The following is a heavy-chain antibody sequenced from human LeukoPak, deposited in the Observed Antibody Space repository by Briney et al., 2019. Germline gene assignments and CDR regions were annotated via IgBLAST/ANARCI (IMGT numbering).Heavy chain of an antibody. D-gene: IGHD3-10*01. CDR1: GFTFSSYA. V-gene: IGHV3-23*01. CDR2: ISGSGGST. Sequence: GGSLRLSCAASGFTFSSYAMSWVRQAPGKGLEWVSAISGSGGSTYYADSVKGRFTISRDNSKNTLYLQMNSLRAEDTAVYYCAKVAFRFGECEYYFDYWGQGTLVTVSS. J-gene: IGHJ4*02. CDR3: AKVAFRFGECEYYFDY.